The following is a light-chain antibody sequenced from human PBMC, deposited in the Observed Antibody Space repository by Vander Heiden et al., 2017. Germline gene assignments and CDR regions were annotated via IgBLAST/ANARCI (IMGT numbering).Light chain of an antibody. CDR2: GAS. CDR1: QSVSDF. CDR3: QQSYSMPYT. J-gene: IGKJ2*01. Sequence: DIQMTQTPSSLSASVGDTVTITCRASQSVSDFLHWYQQKPGKPPKLLIYGASTWQTGVPSRFSGSRSGAHFTLTIRSLQPEDFATYSCQQSYSMPYTFGQGTHLEIK. V-gene: IGKV1-39*01.